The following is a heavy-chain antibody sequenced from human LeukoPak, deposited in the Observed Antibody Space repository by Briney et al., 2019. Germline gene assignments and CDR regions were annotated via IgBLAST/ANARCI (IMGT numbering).Heavy chain of an antibody. CDR1: GFTFRSYA. D-gene: IGHD3-9*01. CDR2: IKQDGSEK. V-gene: IGHV3-7*01. J-gene: IGHJ3*02. CDR3: ARIMIDILRREDAVDI. Sequence: PGGSLRLSCAASGFTFRSYAMSWVRQAPGKGLEWVANIKQDGSEKYYVDSVKGRFTISRDNAKNSLYLQMNSLRAEDTAVYYCARIMIDILRREDAVDIWGQGTMVTVSS.